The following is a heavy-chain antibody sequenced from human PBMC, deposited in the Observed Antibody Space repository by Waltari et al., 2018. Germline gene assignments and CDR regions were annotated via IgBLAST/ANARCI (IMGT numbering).Heavy chain of an antibody. CDR3: ARLVGGSGGTVVNWFDP. D-gene: IGHD3-10*01. CDR1: GYTFTNNW. J-gene: IGHJ5*02. CDR2: IYPIDSDT. Sequence: EVQLVQSGAEVKKPGESLKISCKGSGYTFTNNWIGWVRQMPGKGLEWMGIIYPIDSDTIYSPSFQGQVSISVDKSISTAYLQWSSLRASDTAMYYCARLVGGSGGTVVNWFDPWGQGTLVTVSS. V-gene: IGHV5-51*01.